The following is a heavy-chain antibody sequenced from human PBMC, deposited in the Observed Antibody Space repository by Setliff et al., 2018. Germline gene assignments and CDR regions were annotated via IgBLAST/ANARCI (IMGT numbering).Heavy chain of an antibody. J-gene: IGHJ6*03. CDR2: INTNTGNP. CDR1: GYTFTTHA. V-gene: IGHV7-4-1*02. D-gene: IGHD5-12*01. CDR3: ARASRYGTPRYRGDYYMDV. Sequence: ASVKVSCKASGYTFTTHAISWMRQAPGQGLEYMGWINTNTGNPSYAQGFTGRLVFSLDTSVSTAYLQISSLKAEDTAVYYCARASRYGTPRYRGDYYMDVWGKGTTVTVSS.